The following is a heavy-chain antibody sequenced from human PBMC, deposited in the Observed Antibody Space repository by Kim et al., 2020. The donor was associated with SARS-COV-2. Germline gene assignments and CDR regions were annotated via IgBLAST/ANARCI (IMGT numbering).Heavy chain of an antibody. CDR2: ISSSSSYI. CDR3: ARGMAAGTAPNDY. V-gene: IGHV3-21*01. D-gene: IGHD6-19*01. J-gene: IGHJ4*02. CDR1: GFTFSSYS. Sequence: GGSLRLSCAASGFTFSSYSMNWVRQAPGKGLEWVSSISSSSSYIYYADSVKGRFTISRDNAKNSLYLQMNSLRAEDTAVYYCARGMAAGTAPNDYWGQGTLVTVSS.